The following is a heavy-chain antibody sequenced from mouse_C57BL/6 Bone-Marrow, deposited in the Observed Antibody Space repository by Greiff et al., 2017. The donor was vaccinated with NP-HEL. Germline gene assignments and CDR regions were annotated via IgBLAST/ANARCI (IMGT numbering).Heavy chain of an antibody. J-gene: IGHJ3*01. CDR2: IYPGDGDT. CDR1: GYAFSSYW. D-gene: IGHD4-1*01. V-gene: IGHV1-80*01. Sequence: QVQLQQSGAELVKPGASVKISCKASGYAFSSYWMNWVKQRPGKGLEWIGQIYPGDGDTNYNGKFKGKATLTADKSSSTAYMQRSSLTSEDSAVYFCARTGMGSWFAYWGQGTLVTVSA. CDR3: ARTGMGSWFAY.